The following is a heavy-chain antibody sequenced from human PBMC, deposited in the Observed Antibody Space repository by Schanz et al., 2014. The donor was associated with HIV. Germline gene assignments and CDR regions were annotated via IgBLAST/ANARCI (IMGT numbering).Heavy chain of an antibody. Sequence: QVQLQQSGAEVKKPGSSVKVSCTASGDGFTTRTISWLRQAPGHALEWMGGIIPIFGAAKNAPKFQGRVTITADESTSTAYMELTGLNPEDTAIYYCARDLRVVPAASDNWFDPWGQGTLVTVSS. J-gene: IGHJ5*02. CDR2: IIPIFGAA. V-gene: IGHV1-69*13. CDR3: ARDLRVVPAASDNWFDP. D-gene: IGHD2-2*01. CDR1: GDGFTTRT.